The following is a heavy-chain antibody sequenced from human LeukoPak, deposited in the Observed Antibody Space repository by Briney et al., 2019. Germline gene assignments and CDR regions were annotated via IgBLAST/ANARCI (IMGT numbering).Heavy chain of an antibody. D-gene: IGHD3-9*01. CDR2: INPNSGGT. CDR3: ARGDPYDILTGYYRNNWFDP. V-gene: IGHV1-2*02. J-gene: IGHJ5*02. Sequence: ASVKVSCKASGYTFTGYYMHWVRQAPGQGLEWMGWINPNSGGTNYAQKFQGRVTMTRDTSISTAYMELSRLRSDDTAVYYCARGDPYDILTGYYRNNWFDPWGQGTLVTVSS. CDR1: GYTFTGYY.